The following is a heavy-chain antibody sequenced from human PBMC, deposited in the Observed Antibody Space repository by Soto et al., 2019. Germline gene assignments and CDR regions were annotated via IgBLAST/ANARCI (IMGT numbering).Heavy chain of an antibody. Sequence: PSETLSLTCTVSGGSISSYHWSWIRQPPGKGLEWIGYIYYSGSTNYNPSLKSRVTISVDTSKNQFSLKLSSVTAADTAVYYCAKGRYNWNDGDYYYYGMDVWGQGTTVTVSS. D-gene: IGHD1-1*01. CDR1: GGSISSYH. CDR2: IYYSGST. V-gene: IGHV4-59*01. J-gene: IGHJ6*02. CDR3: AKGRYNWNDGDYYYYGMDV.